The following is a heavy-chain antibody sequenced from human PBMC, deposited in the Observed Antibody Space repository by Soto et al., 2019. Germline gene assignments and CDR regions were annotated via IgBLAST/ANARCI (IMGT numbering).Heavy chain of an antibody. Sequence: QITLNESGPTVVRPTETLTLTCRFSGFSLTTSGVGVGWIRQSPGKAPEWLALIYWDDDKRYSASLKSRLTITKYTAKNQVVLTVSDLDPTDTATYYCAHRVLRTVFGLVTMTAIYFAFWGQGTPVAVSS. J-gene: IGHJ4*02. V-gene: IGHV2-5*02. CDR1: GFSLTTSGVG. CDR3: AHRVLRTVFGLVTMTAIYFAF. D-gene: IGHD3-3*01. CDR2: IYWDDDK.